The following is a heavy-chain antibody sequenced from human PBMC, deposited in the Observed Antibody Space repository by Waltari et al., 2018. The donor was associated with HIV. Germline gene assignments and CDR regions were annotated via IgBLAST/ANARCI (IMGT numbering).Heavy chain of an antibody. D-gene: IGHD5-18*01. J-gene: IGHJ4*02. CDR2: ISDSGGPT. V-gene: IGHV3-23*04. CDR3: AKAVMETAVSSPVDC. Sequence: EVQLVEAGGGLVQPGGSLRLSCTASGFTFNNFAMSWVRQAPGKGRAWVSVISDSGGPTDTADSVKGRFTVSRDNFKNTVYLQMNSLRAGDTAIYYCAKAVMETAVSSPVDCWGQGALVTVSS. CDR1: GFTFNNFA.